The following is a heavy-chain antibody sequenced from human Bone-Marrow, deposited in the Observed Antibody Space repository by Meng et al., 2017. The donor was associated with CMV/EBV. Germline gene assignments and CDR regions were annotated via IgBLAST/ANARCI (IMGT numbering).Heavy chain of an antibody. D-gene: IGHD5-24*01. V-gene: IGHV3-30*02. CDR3: ARQGSGAEMATIPLVY. CDR1: GFTFSSYG. CDR2: IRYDGSNK. J-gene: IGHJ4*02. Sequence: GGSLRLSCAASGFTFSSYGMHWVRQAPGKGLEWVAFIRYDGSNKYYADSVKGRFSISRDNAKGSLYLQMNSLGAEDTAVYYCARQGSGAEMATIPLVYWGQGTLVTGSS.